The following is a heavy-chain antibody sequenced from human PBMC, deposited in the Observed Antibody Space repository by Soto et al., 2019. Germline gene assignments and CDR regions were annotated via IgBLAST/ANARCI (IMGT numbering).Heavy chain of an antibody. CDR3: ARQGQQLEPGYVHYYDMDV. Sequence: QVQLVESGGGVVQPGRSLRLSCAASGFTFSSYGMHWVRQAPGKGLEWVAVIWYDGSNKYYADSVKGRFTISRDNSENXLXXPMNSVRSDDTAVDYCARQGQQLEPGYVHYYDMDVWGEGTPVTVSS. D-gene: IGHD6-13*01. J-gene: IGHJ6*01. CDR1: GFTFSSYG. V-gene: IGHV3-33*01. CDR2: IWYDGSNK.